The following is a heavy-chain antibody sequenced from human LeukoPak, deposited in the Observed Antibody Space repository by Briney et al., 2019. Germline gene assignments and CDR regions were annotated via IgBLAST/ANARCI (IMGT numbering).Heavy chain of an antibody. V-gene: IGHV1-24*01. J-gene: IGHJ4*02. D-gene: IGHD4-23*01. CDR1: GYTLTELS. Sequence: ASVKVSCKVSGYTLTELSMHWVRQAPGKGHEWMGGFDPEDGETIYAQKFQGRVTMTEDTSTDTAYMELSSLRSEDTAVYYCATGGLRWYEFDYWGQGTLVTVSS. CDR3: ATGGLRWYEFDY. CDR2: FDPEDGET.